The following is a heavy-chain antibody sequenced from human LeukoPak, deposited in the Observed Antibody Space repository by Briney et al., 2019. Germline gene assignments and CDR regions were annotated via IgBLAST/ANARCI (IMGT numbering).Heavy chain of an antibody. Sequence: SEILSLTCTVSGGSISSYYWSWIRQPPGKGLEWIGYIDYSGSTNYNPSLRSRVTISVDRSKNQFSLKVRSVTAADTAVYYCARLNGGYWGQGTLVTVSS. CDR3: ARLNGGY. D-gene: IGHD1-1*01. CDR2: IDYSGST. V-gene: IGHV4-59*08. CDR1: GGSISSYY. J-gene: IGHJ4*02.